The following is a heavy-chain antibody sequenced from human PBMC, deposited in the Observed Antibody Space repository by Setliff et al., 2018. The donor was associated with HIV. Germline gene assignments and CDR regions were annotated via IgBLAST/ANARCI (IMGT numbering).Heavy chain of an antibody. J-gene: IGHJ4*02. V-gene: IGHV4-38-2*02. Sequence: WETLSLTCTVSGYSISSGYYWGWLRQPPGKGRAWIGSIYYSASTYYNPSLKSRVTISVDTSKNQFSLKLNSVTAADAAVYYCARDQSDWFYWGQGTLVTVSS. CDR1: GYSISSGYY. CDR3: ARDQSDWFY. CDR2: IYYSAST. D-gene: IGHD3-3*01.